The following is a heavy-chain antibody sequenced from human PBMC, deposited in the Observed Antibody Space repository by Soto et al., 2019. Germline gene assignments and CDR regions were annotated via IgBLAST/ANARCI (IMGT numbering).Heavy chain of an antibody. V-gene: IGHV1-69*13. CDR2: IIPIFGTA. Sequence: ASVKVSCKASGGTFSSYAISWVRQAPGQGLEWMGGIIPIFGTANYAQKFQGRVTITADESTSTAYMELNSLRADDTAVYYCARAGGSYSRYYALDHWGQGTLVTVSS. CDR3: ARAGGSYSRYYALDH. CDR1: GGTFSSYA. J-gene: IGHJ4*02. D-gene: IGHD3-16*01.